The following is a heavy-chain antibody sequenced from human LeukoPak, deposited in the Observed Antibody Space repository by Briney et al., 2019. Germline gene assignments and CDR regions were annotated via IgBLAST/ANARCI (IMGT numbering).Heavy chain of an antibody. J-gene: IGHJ6*02. CDR3: ARDQWGSSPYGMDV. CDR1: GFTFSTYW. CDR2: INTDGSST. D-gene: IGHD6-13*01. V-gene: IGHV3-74*01. Sequence: PGGSLRLSCAASGFTFSTYWMHWVRQAPGKGLVWVSRINTDGSSTSYADSVKGRFTISRDNAKNTLYLQMNTLSAEDTAVYYCARDQWGSSPYGMDVWGQGTPVTVSS.